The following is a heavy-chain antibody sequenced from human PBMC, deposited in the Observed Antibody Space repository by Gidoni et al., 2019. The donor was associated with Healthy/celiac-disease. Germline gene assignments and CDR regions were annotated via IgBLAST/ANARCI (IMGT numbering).Heavy chain of an antibody. D-gene: IGHD2-15*01. Sequence: EVQLVQSGAEVKKPGESLKISCKGSGYSFPSYWIGWVRQMPGKGLEWMGIIYPGDSDTRYSPSFQGQVTISADKSISTAYLQWSSLKASDTAMYYCARLLVVVAATPVFNDFDIWGQGTMVTVSS. CDR3: ARLLVVVAATPVFNDFDI. J-gene: IGHJ3*02. CDR1: GYSFPSYW. V-gene: IGHV5-51*01. CDR2: IYPGDSDT.